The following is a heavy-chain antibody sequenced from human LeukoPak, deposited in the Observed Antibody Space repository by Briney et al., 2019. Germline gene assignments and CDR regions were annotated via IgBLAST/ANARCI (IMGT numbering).Heavy chain of an antibody. J-gene: IGHJ5*02. CDR1: GYSFTSYW. D-gene: IGHD1/OR15-1a*01. CDR2: VYPGDSDT. Sequence: GESLKISCKGSGYSFTSYWIGWVRQMPGKGPEWMGIVYPGDSDTRYSPSFQGQVTISADKSISTAHLQWSSLKASDTAMYYCARQQWVGQHWLDPWGQGTLVTVSS. CDR3: ARQQWVGQHWLDP. V-gene: IGHV5-51*01.